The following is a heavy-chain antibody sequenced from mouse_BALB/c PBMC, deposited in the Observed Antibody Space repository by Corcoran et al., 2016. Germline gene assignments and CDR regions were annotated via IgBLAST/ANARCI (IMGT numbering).Heavy chain of an antibody. D-gene: IGHD2-12*01. Sequence: QIQLVQSGPELQKPGETVQISCKASGYTFTNYGMNWVKQAPGKGLKWMGWINTYTGEPTYDDDFKGRFAFSLATSARTAYLQINNLKTEDTATYFCARVYESWVPSLFAYWGQGTLVTVSA. V-gene: IGHV9-3-1*01. CDR2: INTYTGEP. CDR1: GYTFTNYG. CDR3: ARVYESWVPSLFAY. J-gene: IGHJ3*01.